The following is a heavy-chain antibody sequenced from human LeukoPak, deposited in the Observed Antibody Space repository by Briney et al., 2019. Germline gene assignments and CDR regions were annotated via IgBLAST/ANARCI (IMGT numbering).Heavy chain of an antibody. J-gene: IGHJ4*02. CDR2: ISSSGSTI. CDR3: ARGRTYGLGGDY. D-gene: IGHD3-10*01. Sequence: PGGSLRLSCAASGFTFSGYEMNWVRQAPGKGLEWVSYISSSGSTIHYADSVKGRFAISRDSAKNSLYLQMNSLRDEDTAVYYCARGRTYGLGGDYWGQGTLVTVSS. CDR1: GFTFSGYE. V-gene: IGHV3-48*03.